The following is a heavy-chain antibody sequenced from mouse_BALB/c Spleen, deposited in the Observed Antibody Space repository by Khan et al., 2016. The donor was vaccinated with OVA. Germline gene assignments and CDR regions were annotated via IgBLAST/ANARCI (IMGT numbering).Heavy chain of an antibody. V-gene: IGHV5-6*01. CDR3: ARLAYYYDSEGFAY. Sequence: EVELVESGGDSVKPGGSLKLSCAASGFTFSTYGMSWVRQTPDKRLGWVATVSTGGGYTYYPDSVKGRFTISRDNAKNTLYLQMSSLKSEDTAMFYCARLAYYYDSEGFAYWGQGTLVTVSA. CDR2: VSTGGGYT. J-gene: IGHJ3*01. CDR1: GFTFSTYG. D-gene: IGHD1-1*01.